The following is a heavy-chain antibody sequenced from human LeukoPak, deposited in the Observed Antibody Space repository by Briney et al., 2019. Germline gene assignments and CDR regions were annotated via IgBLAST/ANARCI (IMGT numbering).Heavy chain of an antibody. CDR3: ARDRSGLMDV. J-gene: IGHJ6*04. CDR2: MSYDGSNK. V-gene: IGHV3-30*04. Sequence: PGGSLRLSCAASGFTFSTYAMHWVRQAPGKGLEWVAVMSYDGSNKYYADSVKGRFTISRDNSKNTLYLQMNSLRAEDTAVYYCARDRSGLMDVWGKGTTVTVSS. CDR1: GFTFSTYA.